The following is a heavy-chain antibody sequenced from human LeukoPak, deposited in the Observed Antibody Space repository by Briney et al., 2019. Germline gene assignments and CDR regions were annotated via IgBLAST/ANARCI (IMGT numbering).Heavy chain of an antibody. Sequence: ASVKASCKASGYTFTGYYMHWVRQAPGQGLEWMGRTNPDSGGTNYAQKFQGRVTMTRDTSISTAYMELTRLTSDDTAVYYCARGAERGDYAGYWGQGTLVTVSS. CDR1: GYTFTGYY. V-gene: IGHV1-2*06. CDR3: ARGAERGDYAGY. CDR2: TNPDSGGT. J-gene: IGHJ4*02. D-gene: IGHD4-17*01.